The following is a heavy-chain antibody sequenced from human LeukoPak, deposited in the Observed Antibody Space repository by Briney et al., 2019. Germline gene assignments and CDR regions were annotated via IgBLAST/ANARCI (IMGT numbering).Heavy chain of an antibody. CDR1: GFAFSNYG. Sequence: GGSLRLSCKASGFAFSNYGMHWVRQAPGKGLEWVAVIWYDGSNKYYADSVKGRFTISRDNSKNTLYLQRNSLRAEDTAVYYCARDIASYYYGSGSYHNRRNPFDYWGQGTLVTVSS. V-gene: IGHV3-33*08. CDR3: ARDIASYYYGSGSYHNRRNPFDY. J-gene: IGHJ4*02. CDR2: IWYDGSNK. D-gene: IGHD3-10*01.